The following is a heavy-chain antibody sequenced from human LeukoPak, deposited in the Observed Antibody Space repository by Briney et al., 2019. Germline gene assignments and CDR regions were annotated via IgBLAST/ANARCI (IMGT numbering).Heavy chain of an antibody. CDR1: GGSISSSSYY. CDR3: ATDRIPINDFWSGYFPFDY. J-gene: IGHJ4*02. V-gene: IGHV4-39*07. CDR2: IYYSGST. Sequence: SETLSLTCTVSGGSISSSSYYWGWIRQPPGKGLEWIGSIYYSGSTYYNPSLKSRVTISVDTSKNQFSLKLSSVTAADTAVYYCATDRIPINDFWSGYFPFDYWGQGTLVTVSS. D-gene: IGHD3-3*01.